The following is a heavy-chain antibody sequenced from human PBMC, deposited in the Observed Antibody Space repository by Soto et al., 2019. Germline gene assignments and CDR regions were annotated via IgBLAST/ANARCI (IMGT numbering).Heavy chain of an antibody. CDR2: IWYDGSNK. D-gene: IGHD3-3*01. CDR3: ARDLRGSAFYDGVAY. J-gene: IGHJ4*02. V-gene: IGHV3-33*01. CDR1: GFNFNSYD. Sequence: GGSLRLSCAASGFNFNSYDMHWVRQAPGKGLEWVALIWYDGSNKYYADSVKGRFTISRDSSKNTLYLQMNSLGAEDTAMYYCARDLRGSAFYDGVAYWGQGTLVTVSS.